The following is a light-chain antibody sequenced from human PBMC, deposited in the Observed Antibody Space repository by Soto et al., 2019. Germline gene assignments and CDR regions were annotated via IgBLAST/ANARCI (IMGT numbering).Light chain of an antibody. J-gene: IGLJ2*01. CDR3: SSHTSSNTPL. V-gene: IGLV2-14*01. CDR1: SSDVGTYDY. Sequence: QSALTQPASVSGSPGQSITISCTATSSDVGTYDYVSWYQQQPGRAPKLMIYDVSNRPSGVSNRFSGSKSGNTASLTISGLQTEDEADYYCSSHTSSNTPLFGGGTKLTVL. CDR2: DVS.